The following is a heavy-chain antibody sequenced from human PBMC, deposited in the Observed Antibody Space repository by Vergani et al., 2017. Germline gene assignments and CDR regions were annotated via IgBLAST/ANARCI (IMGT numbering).Heavy chain of an antibody. CDR3: ARHSTVEWLVKLGGIDP. J-gene: IGHJ5*02. D-gene: IGHD6-19*01. V-gene: IGHV4-39*01. CDR1: GASLRSSNYY. CDR2: IYYSGST. Sequence: QLQLQESGPGLVKPSATLSLTCSVSGASLRSSNYYWGWIRQPPGKWLEWIASIYYSGSTYYNPSLNSRVTISVDTSKNQFSLKLSSVTAADTAVYFCARHSTVEWLVKLGGIDPWGQGILVTVSS.